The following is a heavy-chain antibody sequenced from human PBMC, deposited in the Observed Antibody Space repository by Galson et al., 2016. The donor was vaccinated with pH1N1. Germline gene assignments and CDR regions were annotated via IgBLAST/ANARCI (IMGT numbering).Heavy chain of an antibody. CDR3: ARDGRTRLGFDY. V-gene: IGHV3-30-3*01. D-gene: IGHD1-1*01. CDR1: GFTFSNPG. J-gene: IGHJ4*02. Sequence: SLRLSCAASGFTFSNPGMHWVRQAPGKGLEWVAFISYDGSLKYYTDSVKGRITISRDNSKNTLYLEMNSLRAEDTAVYYCARDGRTRLGFDYWGQGTLVTVSS. CDR2: ISYDGSLK.